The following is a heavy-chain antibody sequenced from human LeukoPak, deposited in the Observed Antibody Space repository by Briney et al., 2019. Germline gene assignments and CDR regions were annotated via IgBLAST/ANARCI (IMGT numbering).Heavy chain of an antibody. Sequence: PGGSLRLSCVASGFTFSNAWMNWVRQAPGKGLEWVGRIKSKTDGGTTDYAAPVKGRFTISRDDSKNTLYLQMDSLKTEDTAVYYCTTLFRARASAYWGQGTLVTVSS. CDR2: IKSKTDGGTT. CDR3: TTLFRARASAY. CDR1: GFTFSNAW. D-gene: IGHD2-21*01. V-gene: IGHV3-15*01. J-gene: IGHJ4*02.